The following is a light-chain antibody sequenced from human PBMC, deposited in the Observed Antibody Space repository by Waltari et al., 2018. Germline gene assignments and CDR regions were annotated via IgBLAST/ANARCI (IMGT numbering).Light chain of an antibody. J-gene: IGKJ2*01. Sequence: ILLTHSPDTLSLSPGDGARLPCRASQDVDSTYFAWYQQRPGQALRLLIYGASTRATDVSDRFSGSGFGTEFTLSIRRAEPEDSAVYYCQQYDTFGQGTKLMIK. CDR2: GAS. V-gene: IGKV3-20*01. CDR1: QDVDSTY. CDR3: QQYDT.